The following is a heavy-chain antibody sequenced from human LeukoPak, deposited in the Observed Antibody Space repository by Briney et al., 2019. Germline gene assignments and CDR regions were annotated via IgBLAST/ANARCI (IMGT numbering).Heavy chain of an antibody. CDR1: GGSISSGGYS. CDR3: ASQYCSGGSCYSDDAFDI. D-gene: IGHD2-15*01. J-gene: IGHJ3*02. Sequence: SETLSLTCAVSGGSISSGGYSWSWIRQPPGKGLEWIGYIYYSGSTYYNPSLKSRVTISVDTSKNQFSLKLSSVTAADTAVYYCASQYCSGGSCYSDDAFDIWGQGTMVTVSS. CDR2: IYYSGST. V-gene: IGHV4-30-4*07.